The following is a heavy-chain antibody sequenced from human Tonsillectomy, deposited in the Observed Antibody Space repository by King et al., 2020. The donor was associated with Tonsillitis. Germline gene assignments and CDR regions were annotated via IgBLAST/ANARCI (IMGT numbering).Heavy chain of an antibody. CDR2: INAGTGNT. CDR1: GYTFISYA. D-gene: IGHD1-26*01. CDR3: ARAQGIVGATGY. J-gene: IGHJ4*02. V-gene: IGHV1-3*01. Sequence: VQLVQSGAEVKKPGASVKVSCKASGYTFISYAMHWVCQAPGQRPEWMGWINAGTGNTKYSQKFQGRVTITRDTSASTAYMELSSLRSEDTAVYYCARAQGIVGATGYWGQGTLVTVSS.